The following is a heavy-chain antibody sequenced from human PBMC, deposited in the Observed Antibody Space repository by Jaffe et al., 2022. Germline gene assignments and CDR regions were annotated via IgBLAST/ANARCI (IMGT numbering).Heavy chain of an antibody. J-gene: IGHJ4*02. D-gene: IGHD6-19*01. Sequence: EVQLLESGGGLVQPGGSLRLSCAASGFTFSSYAMSWVRQAPGKGLEWVSAISGSGGSTYYADSVKGRFTISRDNSKNTLYLQMNSLRAEDTAVYYCAKDWELAVALWGRPGYYFDYWGQGTLVTVSS. CDR3: AKDWELAVALWGRPGYYFDY. V-gene: IGHV3-23*01. CDR2: ISGSGGST. CDR1: GFTFSSYA.